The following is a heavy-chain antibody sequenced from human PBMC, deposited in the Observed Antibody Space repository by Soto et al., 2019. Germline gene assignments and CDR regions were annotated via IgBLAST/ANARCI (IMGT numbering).Heavy chain of an antibody. CDR3: AKDLQSYGDYDYYCYGMDV. J-gene: IGHJ6*02. Sequence: QVQLVESGGGEVQPGRSLTISCAASGFTFSTYGMHWVRQTPGKGLEGVAVISYDGTHKFYSDSVKGLFTISRDNFKNTLTLQMNSLRADDTAVYSCAKDLQSYGDYDYYCYGMDVWCLGTRVTVSS. D-gene: IGHD4-17*01. CDR1: GFTFSTYG. V-gene: IGHV3-30*18. CDR2: ISYDGTHK.